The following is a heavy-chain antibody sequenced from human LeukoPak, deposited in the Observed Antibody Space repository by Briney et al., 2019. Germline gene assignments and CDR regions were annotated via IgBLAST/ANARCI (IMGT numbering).Heavy chain of an antibody. CDR3: ARGGVTTLDWFDP. J-gene: IGHJ5*02. V-gene: IGHV1-69*05. CDR1: GGTFSSYG. CDR2: TIPMFHTT. Sequence: ASVKVSCKASGGTFSSYGFSWVRQGPGQGLEWMGGTIPMFHTTVYAQKFQGSVTISTDESTSTAYMEVSSLRSEDTAVYYCARGGVTTLDWFDPWGQGTLVTVSS. D-gene: IGHD1-1*01.